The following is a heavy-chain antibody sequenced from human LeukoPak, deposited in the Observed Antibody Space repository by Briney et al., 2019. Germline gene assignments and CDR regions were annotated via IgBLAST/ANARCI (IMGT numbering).Heavy chain of an antibody. J-gene: IGHJ4*02. D-gene: IGHD3-22*01. CDR2: INHSGGT. Sequence: SETLSLTCAVYGGSFSGYYWRWIRQPPGKGLEWIGEINHSGGTNYNPSLKSRVTISGDTSKNQFSCKLTSVTAADTAGYYRARGRPQYYYDSSGYYNYWGQGTLVTVSS. V-gene: IGHV4-34*01. CDR3: ARGRPQYYYDSSGYYNY. CDR1: GGSFSGYY.